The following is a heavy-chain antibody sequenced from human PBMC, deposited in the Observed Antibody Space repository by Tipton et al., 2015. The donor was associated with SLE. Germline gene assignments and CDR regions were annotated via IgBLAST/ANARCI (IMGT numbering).Heavy chain of an antibody. CDR1: GGSIGPYY. CDR3: ARGVAEHLGLDF. CDR2: IYFDGNS. J-gene: IGHJ4*02. Sequence: TLSLTRTVSGGSIGPYYWHWIRQSPGKALEWIGYIYFDGNSNGRGNYNPSLKSRVTMSVDPSKMQFSLNLNSVTAADTALYFCARGVAEHLGLDFWGQGSLVTVSS. V-gene: IGHV4-59*01. D-gene: IGHD6-19*01.